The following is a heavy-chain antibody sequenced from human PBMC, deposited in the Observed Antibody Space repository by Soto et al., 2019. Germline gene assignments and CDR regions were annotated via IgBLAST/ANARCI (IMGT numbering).Heavy chain of an antibody. CDR3: ASVNCSSTRCLYYYYGMDV. CDR2: INPSGGST. D-gene: IGHD2-2*01. J-gene: IGHJ6*02. Sequence: ASVKVSCKASGYTFTSYYMHWVRQAPGQGLEWMGIINPSGGSTSYAQKFQGRVTMTRDTSTSTVYMELSSLRSEDTAVYYCASVNCSSTRCLYYYYGMDVWGQGTTVTVSS. CDR1: GYTFTSYY. V-gene: IGHV1-46*01.